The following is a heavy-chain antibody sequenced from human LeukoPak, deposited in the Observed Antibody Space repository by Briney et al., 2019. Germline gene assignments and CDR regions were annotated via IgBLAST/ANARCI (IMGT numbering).Heavy chain of an antibody. CDR2: INNDGDST. CDR1: GFSFKSYA. J-gene: IGHJ1*01. D-gene: IGHD2-15*01. Sequence: GGSLRLSRAASGFSFKSYAMSWVRQAPGKGLEWVSAINNDGDSTYSADSVKGRFTVSRDNSKNTLYLQMNSLRAEDAAVYYCAQQVGYCSSGNCYFTYWGQGTLVTVSS. V-gene: IGHV3-23*01. CDR3: AQQVGYCSSGNCYFTY.